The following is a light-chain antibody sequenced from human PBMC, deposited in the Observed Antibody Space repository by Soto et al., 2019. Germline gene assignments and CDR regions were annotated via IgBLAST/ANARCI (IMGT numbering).Light chain of an antibody. V-gene: IGKV3-11*01. CDR3: PQRSNWWT. CDR2: DAS. J-gene: IGKJ1*01. Sequence: LKQSPATVSLPPGERATLSCRASQSVGYSVAWYQHKPGQAPRLLIYDASNRATGVPARFSGSGSGTDFTLTIRSLEPEDFAFYYCPQRSNWWTFGPGTKVDIK. CDR1: QSVGYS.